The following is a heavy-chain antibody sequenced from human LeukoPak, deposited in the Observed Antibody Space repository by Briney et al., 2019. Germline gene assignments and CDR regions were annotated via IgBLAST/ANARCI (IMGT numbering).Heavy chain of an antibody. Sequence: SQTLSLTCAVSGDTVSSNSAAWNWLRQSPSRGLEWLARTYYRSNSYNDYAVSVKNRITINPDTSKNQFSLQLNSVTPDDTAVYYCARAAIVVVPAAIPSYPYYYYGMDVWGQGTTVTVSS. CDR3: ARAAIVVVPAAIPSYPYYYYGMDV. CDR2: TYYRSNSYN. V-gene: IGHV6-1*01. J-gene: IGHJ6*02. CDR1: GDTVSSNSAA. D-gene: IGHD2-2*01.